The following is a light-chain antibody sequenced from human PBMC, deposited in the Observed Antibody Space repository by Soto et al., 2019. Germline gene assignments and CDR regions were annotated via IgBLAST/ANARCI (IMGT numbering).Light chain of an antibody. CDR2: EVS. CDR1: SRDVGGYNY. V-gene: IGLV2-11*01. Sequence: QSVLTQPASVSGSPGQSITISCTGTSRDVGGYNYVSWHQQHPGKAPKVIITEVSNRPSGVPDRFSGSKSGNTASLTISGLQAEDESEYYCCSYAGFYTLVFGGGTKLTVL. J-gene: IGLJ3*02. CDR3: CSYAGFYTLV.